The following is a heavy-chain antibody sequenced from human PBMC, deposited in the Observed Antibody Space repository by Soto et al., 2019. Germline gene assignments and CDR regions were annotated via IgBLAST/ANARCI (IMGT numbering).Heavy chain of an antibody. Sequence: TSETLSLTCTVSGGSVSSGSYYWSWIRQPPGKGLEWIGYIYYSGSTNYNHSLKNRVTISEDTSKNQFSMKMSSVTAADTAVYYCARERLEVTPQNWFDPWGQGTLVTVSS. CDR2: IYYSGST. V-gene: IGHV4-61*01. J-gene: IGHJ5*02. CDR1: GGSVSSGSYY. CDR3: ARERLEVTPQNWFDP. D-gene: IGHD3-3*01.